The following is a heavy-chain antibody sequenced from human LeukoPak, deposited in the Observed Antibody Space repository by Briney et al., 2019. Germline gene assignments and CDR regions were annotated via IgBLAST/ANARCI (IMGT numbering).Heavy chain of an antibody. V-gene: IGHV4-34*01. CDR2: ISLSGVT. CDR3: SRESGAFSPFGY. D-gene: IGHD1-26*01. Sequence: SETLSLTCAVYGGSFSGYYWSWIRQPPGQGLEWIGEISLSGVTNYNPSLKSRVTMSLDRSKNHLSLTLTSVTAADTAVYYCSRESGAFSPFGYWGQGTLVTVSS. J-gene: IGHJ4*02. CDR1: GGSFSGYY.